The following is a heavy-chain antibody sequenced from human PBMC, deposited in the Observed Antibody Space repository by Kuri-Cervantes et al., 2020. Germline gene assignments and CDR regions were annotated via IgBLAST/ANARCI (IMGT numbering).Heavy chain of an antibody. J-gene: IGHJ4*01. V-gene: IGHV3-23*01. Sequence: GESLKISCAASGFSFSTYDMTWVRQAPGKGLEWVALIRHSDYHTHYEDFLKGRFSISRDTSINTLYLQMNNLRGEDTAIYYCVKGRWLDDWGHGTRVTVSS. CDR1: GFSFSTYD. CDR2: IRHSDYHT. CDR3: VKGRWLDD. D-gene: IGHD6-19*01.